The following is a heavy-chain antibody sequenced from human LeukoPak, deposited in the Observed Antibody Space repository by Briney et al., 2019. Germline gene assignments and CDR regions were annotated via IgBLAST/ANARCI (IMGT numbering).Heavy chain of an antibody. CDR3: AKGLFSLSRIAVAGSDY. V-gene: IGHV3-30*02. J-gene: IGHJ4*02. Sequence: GVSLRLSCAASGFTFSSYGMHWVRQAPGKGLEWVAFIRYDGSNKYYADSVKGRFTISRDNSKNTLYLQMNSLRAEDTAVYYCAKGLFSLSRIAVAGSDYWGQGTLVTVSS. CDR1: GFTFSSYG. D-gene: IGHD6-19*01. CDR2: IRYDGSNK.